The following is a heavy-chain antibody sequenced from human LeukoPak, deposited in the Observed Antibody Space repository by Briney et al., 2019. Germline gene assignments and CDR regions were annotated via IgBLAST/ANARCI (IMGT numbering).Heavy chain of an antibody. J-gene: IGHJ4*02. V-gene: IGHV4-4*07. CDR2: IYTSGST. Sequence: SETLSLTCTVSGGSISSCYWSWLRQPAGKGLEWIGRIYTSGSTNYNPSLKSRVTMSVDTSKNQFSLKLSSVTAADTAVYYCARGRYYDSSGRNYFDYWGQGTLVTVSS. CDR1: GGSISSCY. CDR3: ARGRYYDSSGRNYFDY. D-gene: IGHD3-22*01.